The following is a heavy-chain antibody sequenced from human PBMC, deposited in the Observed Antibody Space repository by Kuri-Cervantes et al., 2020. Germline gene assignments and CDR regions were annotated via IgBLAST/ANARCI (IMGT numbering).Heavy chain of an antibody. CDR1: GFTFSSYW. V-gene: IGHV3-74*01. CDR3: ALDVDIEATVPGLLDF. D-gene: IGHD5-12*01. CDR2: INSDGSST. J-gene: IGHJ4*02. Sequence: GGSLRLSCAASGFTFSSYWMHWVRQAPGKGLVWVSRINSDGSSTSYADSVKGRFTISRDNAKNTLYLQMNSLRAEDTAVYYCALDVDIEATVPGLLDFWGQGTLVTVSS.